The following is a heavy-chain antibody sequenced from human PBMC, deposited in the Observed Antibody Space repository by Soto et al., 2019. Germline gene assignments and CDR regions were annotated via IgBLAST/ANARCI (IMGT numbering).Heavy chain of an antibody. D-gene: IGHD3-16*02. CDR2: IYHSGST. Sequence: QAQLQESGPGLVKPSGTLSLTCAVSGGSISSSNWWRWVRQPPGKGLEWIGEIYHSGSTNYNPALVCRVTMLVAEAKNRFSLKLWSGLAADTAVYYCAGVPALYVYVVGCYRLHAFDIWGRGTMVTVSS. J-gene: IGHJ3*02. V-gene: IGHV4-4*02. CDR1: GGSISSSNW. CDR3: AGVPALYVYVVGCYRLHAFDI.